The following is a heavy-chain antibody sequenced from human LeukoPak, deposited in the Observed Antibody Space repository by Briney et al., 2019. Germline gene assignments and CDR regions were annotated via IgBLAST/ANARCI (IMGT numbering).Heavy chain of an antibody. CDR3: ARIYSSGWSIAFDY. D-gene: IGHD6-19*01. CDR2: IYYSGST. Sequence: SGTLSLTCTVSGGSISSSSYYWGWVRQPPGKGLEWIGSIYYSGSTYYNPSLKSRVTISVDTSKNQFSLKLSSVTAADTAVYYCARIYSSGWSIAFDYWGQGTLVTVSS. J-gene: IGHJ4*02. V-gene: IGHV4-39*07. CDR1: GGSISSSSYY.